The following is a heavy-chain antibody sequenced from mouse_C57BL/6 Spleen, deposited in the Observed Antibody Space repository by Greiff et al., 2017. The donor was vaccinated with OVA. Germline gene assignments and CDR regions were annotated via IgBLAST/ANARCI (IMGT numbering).Heavy chain of an antibody. CDR3: ARDGYSYYAMDY. Sequence: EVKLMESGGGLVKPGGSLKLSCAASGFTFSSYAMSWVRQTPEKRLEWVATISDGGSYTYYPDNVKGRFTISRDNAKNNLYLQMSHLKSEDTAMYYCARDGYSYYAMDYWGQGTSVTVSS. J-gene: IGHJ4*01. D-gene: IGHD2-3*01. CDR2: ISDGGSYT. V-gene: IGHV5-4*01. CDR1: GFTFSSYA.